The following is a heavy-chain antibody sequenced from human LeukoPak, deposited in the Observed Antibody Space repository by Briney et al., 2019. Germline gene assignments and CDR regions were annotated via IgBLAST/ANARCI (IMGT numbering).Heavy chain of an antibody. V-gene: IGHV3-30*02. J-gene: IGHJ4*02. CDR2: IRYDGSNK. Sequence: PGGSLRLSCAASGFTFSSYGMHWVRQAPGKGLEWVAFIRYDGSNKYYADSVKGRFTISRDNSKNTLYLQMNSLRAEDTAVYYCAKDHWNEPIFDYWGQGTLVTVSS. CDR3: AKDHWNEPIFDY. CDR1: GFTFSSYG. D-gene: IGHD1-1*01.